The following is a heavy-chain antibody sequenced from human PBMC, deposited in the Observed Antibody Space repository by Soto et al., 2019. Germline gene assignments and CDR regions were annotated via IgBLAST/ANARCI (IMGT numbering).Heavy chain of an antibody. CDR2: IYHSGST. D-gene: IGHD6-19*01. Sequence: SETLSLTCAVSGGSISSTYWWNWVRQPPGKGLEWIGEIYHSGSTNYNPSLKSRVTISVDKSKNQFSLKLSSVTAADTAVYYCARVRGSSGWYDGWFDPWGQGTLVTISS. J-gene: IGHJ5*02. CDR1: GGSISSTYW. CDR3: ARVRGSSGWYDGWFDP. V-gene: IGHV4-4*02.